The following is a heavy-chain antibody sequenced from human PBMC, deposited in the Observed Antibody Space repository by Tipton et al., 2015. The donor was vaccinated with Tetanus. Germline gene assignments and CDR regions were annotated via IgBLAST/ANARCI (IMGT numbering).Heavy chain of an antibody. J-gene: IGHJ5*01. V-gene: IGHV3-48*02. CDR3: ARRGEARANWFDS. Sequence: SLRLSCAGSGFSFRDFGMNWVRQAPGKGLEWVSYISYSSTSIYYADSVKGRFVVSGDNAKNSLYLQMNTLRDDDTAVYYCARRGEARANWFDSWGQGTLVTVSS. D-gene: IGHD2-21*01. CDR1: GFSFRDFG. CDR2: ISYSSTSI.